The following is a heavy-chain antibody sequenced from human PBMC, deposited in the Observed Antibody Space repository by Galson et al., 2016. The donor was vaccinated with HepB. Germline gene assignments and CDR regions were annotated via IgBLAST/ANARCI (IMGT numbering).Heavy chain of an antibody. CDR3: ARGDPWYSSGWGPDY. J-gene: IGHJ4*02. D-gene: IGHD6-19*01. V-gene: IGHV3-33*01. CDR2: IWHDGSKK. CDR1: GFTFKTYA. Sequence: LRLSCAASGFTFKTYAMHWVRQAPGKGLDWVAVIWHDGSKKYFADSTKGRFTVSRDDSKNTLYLPMNSLSVEDTAVYYCARGDPWYSSGWGPDYWGQGTLVAVSS.